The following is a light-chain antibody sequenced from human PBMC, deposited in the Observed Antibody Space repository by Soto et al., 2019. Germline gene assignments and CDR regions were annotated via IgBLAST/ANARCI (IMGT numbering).Light chain of an antibody. CDR3: CSYAGSYTSSV. Sequence: QSALTQPRSVSGSPGQSVTISCSGTINDVGGYNSVSWFQHHPGSAPKLMVHSVTQRPSGVPDRFSGSKSGNTASLTISGLQAEDEADYYCCSYAGSYTSSVFGTGTKVTVL. CDR1: INDVGGYNS. V-gene: IGLV2-11*01. CDR2: SVT. J-gene: IGLJ1*01.